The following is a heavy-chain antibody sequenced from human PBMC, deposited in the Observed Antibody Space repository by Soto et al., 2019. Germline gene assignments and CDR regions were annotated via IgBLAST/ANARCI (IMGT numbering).Heavy chain of an antibody. Sequence: QVQLVESGGGVVQPGRSLRLSCAASGFTFSSYGMHWVRQAPGKGLEWVAVIWYDGSNKYYADSVKGRFTISRDNSQNTLYLQMNSLRAEDTAVYYCARGYSSSWYYYYYGMDVWGQGTTVTVSS. D-gene: IGHD6-13*01. V-gene: IGHV3-33*01. CDR3: ARGYSSSWYYYYYGMDV. J-gene: IGHJ6*02. CDR1: GFTFSSYG. CDR2: IWYDGSNK.